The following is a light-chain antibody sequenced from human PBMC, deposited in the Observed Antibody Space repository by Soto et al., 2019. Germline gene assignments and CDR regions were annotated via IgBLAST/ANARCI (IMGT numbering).Light chain of an antibody. CDR2: EVS. CDR3: CSYAGSSTPYV. J-gene: IGLJ1*01. V-gene: IGLV2-23*02. Sequence: QSALTQPASVSGSPGQSITISCTGTSSDVGSYNLVSWYQQHPGKAHKLMIYEVSKRPSGVSNRFSGSKSGNTASLTISGLQAEDEADYYCCSYAGSSTPYVFGTGTKVTV. CDR1: SSDVGSYNL.